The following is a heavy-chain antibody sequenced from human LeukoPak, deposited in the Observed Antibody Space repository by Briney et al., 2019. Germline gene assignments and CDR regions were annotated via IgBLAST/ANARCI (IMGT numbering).Heavy chain of an antibody. CDR2: IYYSGST. CDR3: ARARHVAVAGYYGMDV. CDR1: GGSISSYY. J-gene: IGHJ6*02. Sequence: PSETLSLTCTVSGGSISSYYWSWTRQPPGKGLEWIGYIYYSGSTNYNPSLKSRVTISVDTSKNQFSLKLSSVTAADTAVYYCARARHVAVAGYYGMDVWGQGTTVTVSS. D-gene: IGHD6-19*01. V-gene: IGHV4-59*01.